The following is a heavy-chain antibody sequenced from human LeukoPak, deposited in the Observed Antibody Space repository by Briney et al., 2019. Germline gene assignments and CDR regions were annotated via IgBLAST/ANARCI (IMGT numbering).Heavy chain of an antibody. CDR2: ISSSGSTI. V-gene: IGHV3-48*03. J-gene: IGHJ6*03. Sequence: PGGSLRLSCAASGFTFSSYEVNWVRQAPGKGLEWVSYISSSGSTIYYADSVKGRFTISRDDAKNSLYLQMNSLGAEDTAVYYCASGTTGTTGYYYYYYYMDVWGKGTTVTVSS. CDR1: GFTFSSYE. CDR3: ASGTTGTTGYYYYYYYMDV. D-gene: IGHD1-1*01.